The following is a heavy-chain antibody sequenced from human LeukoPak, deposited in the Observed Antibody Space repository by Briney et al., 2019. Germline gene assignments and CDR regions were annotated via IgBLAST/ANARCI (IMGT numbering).Heavy chain of an antibody. Sequence: GGSLRLSCAASGFSVNSNYMTWVRQAPGKGLEWVSVIYTGGATYYIDSVKGRFSISRDNLRNTLYLEMSSLRAEDTAVYYCAKDPTGGLGYWGQGTLVTVSS. CDR1: GFSVNSNY. V-gene: IGHV3-53*01. D-gene: IGHD3-10*01. J-gene: IGHJ4*02. CDR3: AKDPTGGLGY. CDR2: IYTGGAT.